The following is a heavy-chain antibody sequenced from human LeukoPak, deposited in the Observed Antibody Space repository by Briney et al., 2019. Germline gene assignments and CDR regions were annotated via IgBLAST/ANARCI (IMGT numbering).Heavy chain of an antibody. CDR2: ISYDGSDK. Sequence: GGSLRLSCAASGFSFSTYSMHWVRQAPGKGLEWVAAISYDGSDKYDADSVKGRFTISRDNSKNTLYLQMDSLRPEDTAVYYCARGGYDDRGGYFDYWGQGTLVTVSS. V-gene: IGHV3-30*04. J-gene: IGHJ4*02. CDR1: GFSFSTYS. CDR3: ARGGYDDRGGYFDY. D-gene: IGHD3-22*01.